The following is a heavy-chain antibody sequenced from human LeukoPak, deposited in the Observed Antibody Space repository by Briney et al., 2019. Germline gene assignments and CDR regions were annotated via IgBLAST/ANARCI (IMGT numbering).Heavy chain of an antibody. CDR3: ARARNYYFDY. D-gene: IGHD5-24*01. J-gene: IGHJ4*02. CDR1: GFTFSSYA. Sequence: PGGSLRLSCAASGFTFSSYAMSWVRQAPGKGLEWVAVISYDGSNKYYADSVKGRFTISRDNSKNTLYLQMNSLRAEDTAVYYCARARNYYFDYWGQGTLVTVSS. CDR2: ISYDGSNK. V-gene: IGHV3-30-3*01.